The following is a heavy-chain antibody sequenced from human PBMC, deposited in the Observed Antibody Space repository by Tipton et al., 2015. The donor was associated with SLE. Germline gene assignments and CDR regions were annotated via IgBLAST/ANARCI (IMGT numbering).Heavy chain of an antibody. Sequence: SLRLSCAASGFTFSTYGMHWVRQAPGKGLEWVAFIRYDGSNKNYADSVKGRFTISRDNSKNTLYLQMNSLRAEDTAVYYCARVLELRDAFDIWGQGTMVTVSS. J-gene: IGHJ3*02. CDR3: ARVLELRDAFDI. V-gene: IGHV3-30*02. CDR2: IRYDGSNK. CDR1: GFTFSTYG. D-gene: IGHD1-26*01.